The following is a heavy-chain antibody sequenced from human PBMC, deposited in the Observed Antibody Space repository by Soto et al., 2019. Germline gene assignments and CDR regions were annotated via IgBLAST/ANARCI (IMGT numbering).Heavy chain of an antibody. CDR2: IVVGSGNT. CDR3: AADRWYGSSWIPYGMDV. V-gene: IGHV1-58*02. D-gene: IGHD6-13*01. Sequence: QMQLVQSGPEVKKPGTSVKVSCKASGFTFTSSAMQWVRQARGQRLEWIGWIVVGSGNTNYAQKFQERVTITRDMSTSTAYMELSSLRYEDTAVYYCAADRWYGSSWIPYGMDVWGKGTTVTVSS. J-gene: IGHJ6*04. CDR1: GFTFTSSA.